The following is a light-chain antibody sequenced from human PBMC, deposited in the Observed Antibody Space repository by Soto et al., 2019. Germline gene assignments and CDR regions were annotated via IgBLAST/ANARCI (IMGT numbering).Light chain of an antibody. CDR2: NNN. J-gene: IGLJ1*01. CDR3: AAWDDSLNGRV. Sequence: QAVVTQPPSASGTPGQRVTISCSGSNSNIGSNTVNWYQHLPGTAPKLLIYNNNQRPSGVPDRFSGSKSGTSASLAISGLQSEDEADYYCAAWDDSLNGRVFGTGTKVTVL. V-gene: IGLV1-44*01. CDR1: NSNIGSNT.